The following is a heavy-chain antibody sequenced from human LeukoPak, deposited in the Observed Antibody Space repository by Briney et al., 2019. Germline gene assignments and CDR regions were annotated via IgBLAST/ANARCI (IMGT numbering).Heavy chain of an antibody. V-gene: IGHV4-59*08. CDR2: IYYSGST. D-gene: IGHD6-13*01. Sequence: PSETPSLTCTVSGGSISSYYWSWIRQPPGKGLEWIGYIYYSGSTNYNPSLKSRVTISVDTSKNQFSLKLSSVTAADTAVYYCARHHGIAAAGPTFDYSGQGTLVTVSS. J-gene: IGHJ4*02. CDR3: ARHHGIAAAGPTFDY. CDR1: GGSISSYY.